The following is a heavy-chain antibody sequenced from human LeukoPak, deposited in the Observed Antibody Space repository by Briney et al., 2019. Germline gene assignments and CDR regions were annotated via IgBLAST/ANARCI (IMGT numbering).Heavy chain of an antibody. CDR2: IYSDGTT. V-gene: IGHV3-53*01. CDR1: GFTVSSNY. J-gene: IGHJ4*02. CDR3: ARTWVMDRAPGSFDY. Sequence: GGSLRLSCAASGFTVSSNYMSWVRQPPGRGLEWVSIIYSDGTTYYADSVRGRFTISRDNSQNTLYLQMKRLRGEDTAVYYCARTWVMDRAPGSFDYWGQGTLVTVSS. D-gene: IGHD2-8*01.